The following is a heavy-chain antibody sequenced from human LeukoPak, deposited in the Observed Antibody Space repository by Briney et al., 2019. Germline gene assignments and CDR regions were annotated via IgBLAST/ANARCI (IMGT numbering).Heavy chain of an antibody. V-gene: IGHV3-30*02. CDR1: GFTFSSYG. CDR2: IRYGGNNK. D-gene: IGHD3-10*01. Sequence: GGSLRLSCAASGFTFSSYGMHWVRQAPGKGLEWVAFIRYGGNNKYYADSVKGRFTISRDNSKNTLYLQMNSLRAEDTAVYYCARDLDYGSGSYYRSRIYGMDVWGQGTTVTVSS. J-gene: IGHJ6*02. CDR3: ARDLDYGSGSYYRSRIYGMDV.